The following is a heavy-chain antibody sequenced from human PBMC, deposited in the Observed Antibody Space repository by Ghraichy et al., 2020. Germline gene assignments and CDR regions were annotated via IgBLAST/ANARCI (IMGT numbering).Heavy chain of an antibody. CDR3: ARDHLGATRGGAFDI. V-gene: IGHV1-46*03. D-gene: IGHD1-26*01. CDR2: INPSGGST. Sequence: ASVKVSCKASGYTFTSYYMHWVRQAPGQGLEWMGIINPSGGSTSYAQKFQGRVTMTRDTSTSTVYMELSSLRSEDTAVYYCARDHLGATRGGAFDIWGQGTMVTVSS. J-gene: IGHJ3*02. CDR1: GYTFTSYY.